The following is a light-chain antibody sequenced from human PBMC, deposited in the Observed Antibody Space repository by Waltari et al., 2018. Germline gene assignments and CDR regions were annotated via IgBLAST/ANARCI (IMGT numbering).Light chain of an antibody. J-gene: IGKJ2*03. Sequence: EIVLTQSPTSMAVSQGERVTISCTASSSVSTSYLHWYQQKPGFPPRLLVYRISSLASGVPARFSGSGSGTSYTHTISSMEAEDAANYYCQQGHSIPSFGQGTKVEIK. CDR2: RIS. CDR3: QQGHSIPS. V-gene: IGKV3D-7*01. CDR1: SSVSTSY.